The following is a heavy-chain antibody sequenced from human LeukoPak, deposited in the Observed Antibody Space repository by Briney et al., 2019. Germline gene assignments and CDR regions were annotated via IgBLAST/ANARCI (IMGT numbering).Heavy chain of an antibody. D-gene: IGHD2-2*01. Sequence: GASVKVSCKAPGYTLSVYYLQWVRQAPGQGLEWMGWINPNSGGTNYAQKFQGRVNLTTDTSISTAYMELSRLRSDDTAVYYCARAGDIVVVPAAPYTWFDPWGQGTLVTVSS. V-gene: IGHV1-2*02. CDR2: INPNSGGT. CDR3: ARAGDIVVVPAAPYTWFDP. J-gene: IGHJ5*02. CDR1: GYTLSVYY.